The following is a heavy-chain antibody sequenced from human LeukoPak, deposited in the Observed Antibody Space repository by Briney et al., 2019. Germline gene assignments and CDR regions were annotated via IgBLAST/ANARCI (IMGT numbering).Heavy chain of an antibody. D-gene: IGHD4-17*01. V-gene: IGHV1-46*01. CDR3: ARDGVYGDYATGLDY. J-gene: IGHJ4*02. CDR2: INPSGGST. Sequence: ASVKVSCKASGGTFSSYAISWVRQAPGQGLEWMGIINPSGGSTSYAQKFQGRVTMTRDMSTSTVYMELSSLRSEDTAVYYCARDGVYGDYATGLDYWGQGTLVTVSS. CDR1: GGTFSSYA.